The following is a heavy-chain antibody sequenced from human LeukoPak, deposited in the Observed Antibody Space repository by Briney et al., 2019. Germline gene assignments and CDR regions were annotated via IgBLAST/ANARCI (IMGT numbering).Heavy chain of an antibody. D-gene: IGHD3-3*01. CDR3: ARGNRDFWSGYFDY. V-gene: IGHV1-2*02. CDR1: GYPFTRYY. J-gene: IGHJ4*02. CDR2: INANIGGR. Sequence: GASVKLSCTASGYPFTRYYMHWGRQAPGPGLEWMGWINANIGGRTYAQTSQCRVTMTRDTSVSTAYMELSRLRSDDTAVYYCARGNRDFWSGYFDYWGRGTLVTVSS.